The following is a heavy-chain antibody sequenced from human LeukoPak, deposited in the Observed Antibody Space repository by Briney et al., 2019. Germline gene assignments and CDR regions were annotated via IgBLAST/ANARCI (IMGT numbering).Heavy chain of an antibody. CDR3: AKSRSDWYDVFDY. J-gene: IGHJ4*02. D-gene: IGHD6-19*01. CDR2: ISGTGGST. CDR1: GFTFSSYA. Sequence: GGSLRLSCTASGFTFSSYAMSWVRQAPGKGLEWVSAISGTGGSTYNSDPVKGRFTISRDNPKNTLYLQMNSLRAEDTAIYYCAKSRSDWYDVFDYWGQGTLVTVSS. V-gene: IGHV3-23*01.